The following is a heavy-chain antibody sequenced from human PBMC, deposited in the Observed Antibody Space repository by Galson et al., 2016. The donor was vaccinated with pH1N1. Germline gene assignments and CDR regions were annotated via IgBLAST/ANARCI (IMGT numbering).Heavy chain of an antibody. J-gene: IGHJ1*01. CDR3: ASESGYYVRGDLQH. CDR1: GGIFRSYA. V-gene: IGHV1-69*13. D-gene: IGHD3-22*01. CDR2: ILAIFGTA. Sequence: SVKVSCKASGGIFRSYAISWVRQAPGHGPEWMGGILAIFGTAKYAQKFQGRLTITADESTTTAYMELSSLRSGDTAVYYCASESGYYVRGDLQHWGQGTLVIVSS.